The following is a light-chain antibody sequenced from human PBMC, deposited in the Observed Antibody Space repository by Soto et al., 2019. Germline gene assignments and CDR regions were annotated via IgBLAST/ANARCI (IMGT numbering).Light chain of an antibody. CDR2: EGN. J-gene: IGLJ3*02. V-gene: IGLV2-23*01. Sequence: QSALTQHASVSGSPGQSITISCTGTSSDVGSYNLVSWYQQHPGKAPKLMIYEGNERPSGVSNRFSGSKSGNTASLTISGLQADDEADYYCCSYAGSSTWVFGGGTKLTVL. CDR3: CSYAGSSTWV. CDR1: SSDVGSYNL.